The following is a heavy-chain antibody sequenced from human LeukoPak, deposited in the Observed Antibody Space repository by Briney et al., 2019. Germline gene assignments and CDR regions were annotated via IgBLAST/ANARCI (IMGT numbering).Heavy chain of an antibody. CDR3: ARLGGYDYDY. Sequence: SETLSLTCTVSGGSISSSSYYWGWIRQPPGKGLEWIGSICYSGSTYYNPSLKSRVTISVDTSKNQFSLKLSSVTAADTAVYYCARLGGYDYDYWGQGTLVTVSS. CDR1: GGSISSSSYY. CDR2: ICYSGST. V-gene: IGHV4-39*01. D-gene: IGHD5-12*01. J-gene: IGHJ4*02.